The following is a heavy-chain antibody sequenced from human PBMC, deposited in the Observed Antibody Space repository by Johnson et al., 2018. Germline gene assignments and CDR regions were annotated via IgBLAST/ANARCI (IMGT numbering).Heavy chain of an antibody. CDR2: ISWNSGTI. J-gene: IGHJ6*03. CDR1: GFTFDDYA. D-gene: IGHD3-10*01. Sequence: VQLVQSGGGLVQPGRSLRLSCAASGFTFDDYAIHLVRHAPWKGLEWVSGISWNSGTIAYADSVEGRFTISRDTAKNSLYLQMNSLRAEDTALYYCAKKAYGSGSKYYYYLDVWGKGTTVTVSS. CDR3: AKKAYGSGSKYYYYLDV. V-gene: IGHV3-9*01.